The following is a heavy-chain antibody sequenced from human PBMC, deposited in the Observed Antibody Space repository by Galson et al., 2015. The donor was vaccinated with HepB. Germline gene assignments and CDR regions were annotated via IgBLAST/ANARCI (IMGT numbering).Heavy chain of an antibody. J-gene: IGHJ6*03. CDR1: GYTFTSYD. CDR3: ARVLPIFGVVISPVNYYMDV. Sequence: SVKVSCKASGYTFTSYDNNWVRQATGQGLEWMGWMNPNSGNTGYAQKFQGRVTMTRNTSISTAYMELSSLRSEYTAVYYCARVLPIFGVVISPVNYYMDVWGKGTTVTVSS. D-gene: IGHD3-3*01. CDR2: MNPNSGNT. V-gene: IGHV1-8*01.